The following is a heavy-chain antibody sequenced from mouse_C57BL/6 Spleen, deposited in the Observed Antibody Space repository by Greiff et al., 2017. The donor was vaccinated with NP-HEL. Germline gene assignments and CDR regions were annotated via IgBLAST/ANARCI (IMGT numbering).Heavy chain of an antibody. CDR3: ARPVVATSSMDY. CDR1: GYAFSSYW. Sequence: VQLQQSGAELVKPGASVKISCKASGYAFSSYWMNWVKQRPGKGLAWIGQIYPGDGDTNYNGKFKGKATLTADKSSSTAYMQLSILTSEYSAVYFCARPVVATSSMDYWGQGTSVTVSS. V-gene: IGHV1-80*01. J-gene: IGHJ4*01. CDR2: IYPGDGDT. D-gene: IGHD1-1*01.